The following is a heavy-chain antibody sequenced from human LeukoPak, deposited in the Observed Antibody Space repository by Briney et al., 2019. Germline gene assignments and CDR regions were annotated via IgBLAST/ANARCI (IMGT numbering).Heavy chain of an antibody. Sequence: SETLSLTCAVYGGSFSGYYSSWVRQPPGKGLEWIGEINHSGSTNYNPSPKRRVTTSVDTSKNQFSLKLSSVTAADTAVYYCARRREGPYAFDIWGQGTMVTVSS. V-gene: IGHV4-34*01. CDR3: ARRREGPYAFDI. J-gene: IGHJ3*02. D-gene: IGHD5-24*01. CDR2: INHSGST. CDR1: GGSFSGYY.